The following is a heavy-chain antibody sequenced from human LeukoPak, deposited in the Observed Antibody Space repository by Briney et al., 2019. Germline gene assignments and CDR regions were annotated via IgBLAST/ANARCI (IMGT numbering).Heavy chain of an antibody. CDR2: IYYSGST. Sequence: SETLSLTCTVSGGSISNYYWSWVRQSPEKGLEWIGYIYYSGSTNYNPSLKSRVTISVDTSKNQFSLKLSSVTAADTAVYYCARLGGSYDYWGQGTLVTVSS. J-gene: IGHJ4*02. CDR1: GGSISNYY. D-gene: IGHD1-26*01. CDR3: ARLGGSYDY. V-gene: IGHV4-59*08.